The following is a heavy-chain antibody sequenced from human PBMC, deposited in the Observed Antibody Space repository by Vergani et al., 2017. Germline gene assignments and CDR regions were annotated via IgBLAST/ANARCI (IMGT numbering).Heavy chain of an antibody. D-gene: IGHD1-26*01. V-gene: IGHV3-30*02. CDR2: IRYDGSNP. CDR3: AKKGGSLYYYCVDV. Sequence: QVQLQESGGGVVQPGGSLRLSCIGSGYTFGHFDMHWVRQAPGKGLAWVAFIRYDGSNPQYIDSVKGRFTISRDNSKDTLFLQMNGLRPEDTGTYFCAKKGGSLYYYCVDVWGQGTTITVSS. CDR1: GYTFGHFD. J-gene: IGHJ6*02.